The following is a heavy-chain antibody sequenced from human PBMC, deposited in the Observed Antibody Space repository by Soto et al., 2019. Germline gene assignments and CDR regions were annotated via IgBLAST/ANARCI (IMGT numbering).Heavy chain of an antibody. CDR3: ADAYGDYVGEYFQH. D-gene: IGHD4-17*01. J-gene: IGHJ1*01. CDR2: IYYSGST. V-gene: IGHV4-31*03. Sequence: SETLSLTCTVSGGSISSGGYYWSWIRQHPGKGLEWIGYIYYSGSTYYNPSLKSRVTISVDTSKNQFSLKLSSVTAADTAVYYCADAYGDYVGEYFQHWGQGTLVTVSS. CDR1: GGSISSGGYY.